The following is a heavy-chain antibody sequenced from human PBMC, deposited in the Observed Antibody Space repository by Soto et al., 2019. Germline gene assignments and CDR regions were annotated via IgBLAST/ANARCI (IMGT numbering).Heavy chain of an antibody. D-gene: IGHD1-26*01. Sequence: SETLSLTCTVSGGSISSGGYYWSWISQHPGKGLGWIGYIYYSGSTYYNPSLKSRVTISVDTSKNQFSLKLSSVTAADTAVYYCAREYSGSSAYWVDPWGQGTLLTVSS. CDR3: AREYSGSSAYWVDP. CDR1: GGSISSGGYY. V-gene: IGHV4-31*03. CDR2: IYYSGST. J-gene: IGHJ5*02.